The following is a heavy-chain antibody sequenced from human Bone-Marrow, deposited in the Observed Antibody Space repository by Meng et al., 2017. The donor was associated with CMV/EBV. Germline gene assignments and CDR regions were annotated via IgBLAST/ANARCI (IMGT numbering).Heavy chain of an antibody. CDR2: ISRSSSHI. CDR3: ARQSPERLTGPAYYYYYGMDV. Sequence: GSLRLSCAASGFTFSSYSMNWVRQAPGKGLEWVSSISRSSSHIYYADSVKGRFTISRDNTKNSLYLQMNSLRAEETAVYYCARQSPERLTGPAYYYYYGMDVWGQGSTVTVSS. D-gene: IGHD1-14*01. CDR1: GFTFSSYS. J-gene: IGHJ6*02. V-gene: IGHV3-21*01.